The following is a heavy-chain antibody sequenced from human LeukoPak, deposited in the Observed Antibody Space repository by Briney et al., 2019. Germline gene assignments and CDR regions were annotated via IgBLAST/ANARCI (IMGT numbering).Heavy chain of an antibody. CDR1: GGSISRYY. CDR3: ARVGVVPAAPSDHFDP. Sequence: ASETLSPTCTVSGGSISRYYWSWIRQPPGKGLEYIGYIYYSGRTNYNPSLTSRVTISVDTSKNQFSLKLSSVTAADTAVYYCARVGVVPAAPSDHFDPWGQGTLVTVSS. CDR2: IYYSGRT. D-gene: IGHD2-2*01. V-gene: IGHV4-59*01. J-gene: IGHJ5*02.